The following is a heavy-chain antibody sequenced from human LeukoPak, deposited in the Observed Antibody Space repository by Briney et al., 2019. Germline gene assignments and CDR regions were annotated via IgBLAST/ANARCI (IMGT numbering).Heavy chain of an antibody. D-gene: IGHD3-16*02. CDR2: IYHSGST. CDR3: AREGNYDYVWGSYRYFNDAFDI. Sequence: PSETLSLACAVSGGSISSSNWWSWVRQPPGQGLEWIGEIYHSGSTNYNPSLKSRVTISVDKSKNQFSLKLSSVTAADTAVYYCAREGNYDYVWGSYRYFNDAFDIWGQGTMVTVSS. V-gene: IGHV4-4*02. CDR1: GGSISSSNW. J-gene: IGHJ3*02.